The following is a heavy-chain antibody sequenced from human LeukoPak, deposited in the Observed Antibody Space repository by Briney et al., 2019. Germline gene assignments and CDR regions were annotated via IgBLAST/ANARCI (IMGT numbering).Heavy chain of an antibody. CDR2: INSSGSTI. CDR3: ATVAMEDWYFDL. D-gene: IGHD5-18*01. V-gene: IGHV3-48*02. J-gene: IGHJ2*01. CDR1: GFTFSNYS. Sequence: GGSLRLSCAASGFTFSNYSMNWVRQAPGKGLEWVSYINSSGSTIYYADAVKGRFTISRDNAKNSLYLQMSSLRDEDTAVYYCATVAMEDWYFDLWGRGTLVTVSS.